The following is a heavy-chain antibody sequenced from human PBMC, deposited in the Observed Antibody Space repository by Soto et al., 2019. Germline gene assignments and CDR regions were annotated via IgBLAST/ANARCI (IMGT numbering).Heavy chain of an antibody. D-gene: IGHD1-26*01. V-gene: IGHV4-28*01. CDR3: ARREIQGPIDY. CDR1: GYSISSSNW. J-gene: IGHJ4*02. CDR2: IYYSGTT. Sequence: QEQLQESGPGLVKPSDTLSLTCAVSGYSISSSNWWGWIRQLPGKGLEWIGYIYYSGTTYYNPSRKSRVTMSVDTSQNQFSLKLTSVTAVDTAVYYCARREIQGPIDYWGQGTLVTVSS.